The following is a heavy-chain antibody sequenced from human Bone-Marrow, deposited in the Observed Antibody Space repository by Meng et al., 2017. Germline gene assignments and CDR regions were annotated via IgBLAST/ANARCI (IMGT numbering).Heavy chain of an antibody. CDR2: IDWDDDK. V-gene: IGHV2-70*01. CDR3: ARSPMAQAGLSENWFDP. J-gene: IGHJ5*02. CDR1: GFSLSTSGMC. D-gene: IGHD3-10*01. Sequence: SGPTLVKPTQTLTLTCTFSGFSLSTSGMCVSWIRQPPGKALEWLALIDWDDDKYYSTSLKTRLAISKDTSKNQVVLTMTNMDPVDTATYYCARSPMAQAGLSENWFDPWGQGTLVTVSS.